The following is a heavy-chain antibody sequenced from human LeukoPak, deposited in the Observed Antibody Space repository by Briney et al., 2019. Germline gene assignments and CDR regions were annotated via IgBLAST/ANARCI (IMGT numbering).Heavy chain of an antibody. D-gene: IGHD6-13*01. J-gene: IGHJ4*02. CDR2: INHSGST. V-gene: IGHV4-34*01. Sequence: KPSETLSLTCAVYGGSFSGYYWSWIRQPPGKGLEWIGEINHSGSTNYNPSLKSRVTISVDTSKNQFSLKLSSVTAADTAVYYCARGYVAAARLWDYWGQGTLATVSS. CDR1: GGSFSGYY. CDR3: ARGYVAAARLWDY.